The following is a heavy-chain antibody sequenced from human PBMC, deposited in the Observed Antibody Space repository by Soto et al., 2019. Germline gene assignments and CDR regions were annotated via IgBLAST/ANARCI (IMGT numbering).Heavy chain of an antibody. J-gene: IGHJ4*02. D-gene: IGHD6-13*01. CDR3: ALYSSSWYYFDY. CDR2: ISGSGGST. V-gene: IGHV3-23*01. Sequence: EVQLLESGGGLVQPGGSLRLSCAASGFTFSSYAMSWVRQAPGKGLEWVSAISGSGGSTYYADSVKGRFTISRDNSKNTLYLQMNSLRAEDTAVYYCALYSSSWYYFDYWGQGTLVTVSS. CDR1: GFTFSSYA.